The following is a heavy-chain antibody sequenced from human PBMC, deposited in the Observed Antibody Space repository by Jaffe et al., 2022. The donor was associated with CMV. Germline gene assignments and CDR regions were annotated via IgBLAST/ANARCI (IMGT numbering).Heavy chain of an antibody. CDR1: GFTFGDYA. J-gene: IGHJ4*02. Sequence: EVQLVESGGGLVQPGRSLRLSCTTSGFTFGDYAMNWVRQAPGKGLEWVGFIRRKIYGGTTEYAASVKGRFTISRDDSKNIAYLQMNTLKTEDTAVYYCTRDMMSSNYYRYFDHWGQGTLVTVSS. CDR3: TRDMMSSNYYRYFDH. V-gene: IGHV3-49*04. D-gene: IGHD3-22*01. CDR2: IRRKIYGGTT.